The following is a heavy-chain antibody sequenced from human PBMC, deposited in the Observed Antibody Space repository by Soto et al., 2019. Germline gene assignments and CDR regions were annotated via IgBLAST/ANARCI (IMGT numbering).Heavy chain of an antibody. J-gene: IGHJ4*02. Sequence: EVQLVESGGGLIQPGGSLRLSCAASGFTVSSNYMSWVRQAPGMGLEWVSVIYSGGSTYYADSVKGRFTISRDSSKNTLYVQMNSLRAEDTAVYYCARGMVRGVAALGNWGQGTLVTVSS. CDR3: ARGMVRGVAALGN. CDR1: GFTVSSNY. CDR2: IYSGGST. D-gene: IGHD3-10*01. V-gene: IGHV3-53*01.